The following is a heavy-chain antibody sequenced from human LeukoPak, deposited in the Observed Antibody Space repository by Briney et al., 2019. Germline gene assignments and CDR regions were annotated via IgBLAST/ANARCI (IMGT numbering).Heavy chain of an antibody. CDR2: INPNSGGT. V-gene: IGHV1-2*02. Sequence: ASVKVSCKASGYTFTGYYMHWVRQAPGQGLEWMGWINPNSGGTNYAQKFQGRVTMTRDTSISTAYMELSRLRSDDTAVYYCARALRFISLAERFDIWGQGTTVTVSS. CDR1: GYTFTGYY. CDR3: ARALRFISLAERFDI. J-gene: IGHJ3*02. D-gene: IGHD2-21*01.